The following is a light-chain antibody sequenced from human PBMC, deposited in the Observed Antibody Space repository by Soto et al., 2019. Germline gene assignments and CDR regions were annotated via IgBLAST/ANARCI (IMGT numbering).Light chain of an antibody. CDR1: SGDVGGYYY. V-gene: IGLV2-14*01. Sequence: QSVLTQPASVSGSPGQSITISYTGTSGDVGGYYYVSWYQQLPGKAPKLMISEVSKRPSGVSNRFSGSKSGNTASLTISGLQAEDEADYYCSSYTAGGTIFGTGTKVTVL. CDR3: SSYTAGGTI. CDR2: EVS. J-gene: IGLJ1*01.